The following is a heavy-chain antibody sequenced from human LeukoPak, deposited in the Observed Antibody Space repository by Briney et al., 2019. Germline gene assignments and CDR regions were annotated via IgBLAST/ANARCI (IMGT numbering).Heavy chain of an antibody. V-gene: IGHV3-72*01. CDR1: GFTFRDHY. CDR3: ARSGTTGRYFDY. D-gene: IGHD1-1*01. CDR2: IRNKANSYTT. Sequence: GGSLRLSCAASGFTFRDHYMDWVRQAPGKGLEWVGRIRNKANSYTTEYAASVKGRFTISRDDSKNSLYVQMNSLKTEDTAVYYCARSGTTGRYFDYWGQGTLVTVSS. J-gene: IGHJ4*02.